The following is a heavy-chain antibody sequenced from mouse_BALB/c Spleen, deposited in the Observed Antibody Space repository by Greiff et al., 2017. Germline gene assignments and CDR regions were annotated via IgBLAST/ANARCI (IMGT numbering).Heavy chain of an antibody. V-gene: IGHV1S135*01. CDR1: GYAFTSYN. Sequence: EVQLQQSGPELVKPGASVKVSCKASGYAFTSYNMYWVKQSHGKSLEWIGYIDPYNGGTSYNQKFKGKATLTVDKSSSTAYMHLNSLTSEDSAVYYCAREARQLGLGFAYWGQGTLVTVSA. CDR3: AREARQLGLGFAY. J-gene: IGHJ3*01. D-gene: IGHD3-2*01. CDR2: IDPYNGGT.